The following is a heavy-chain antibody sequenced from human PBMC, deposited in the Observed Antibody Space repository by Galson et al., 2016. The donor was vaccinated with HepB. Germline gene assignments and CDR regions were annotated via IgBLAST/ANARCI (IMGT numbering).Heavy chain of an antibody. CDR1: GGSFSDYY. CDR3: VIPRGIAVAGWSY. CDR2: VNHFGNN. J-gene: IGHJ4*02. D-gene: IGHD6-19*01. V-gene: IGHV4-34*01. Sequence: LSLTCNVHGGSFSDYYWSWIRQAPGKGLEWIGEVNHFGNNNYNSALKSRVTISVDTSKKQFSLKLTSVTAADMAIYYCVIPRGIAVAGWSYWGQGTPVTVSS.